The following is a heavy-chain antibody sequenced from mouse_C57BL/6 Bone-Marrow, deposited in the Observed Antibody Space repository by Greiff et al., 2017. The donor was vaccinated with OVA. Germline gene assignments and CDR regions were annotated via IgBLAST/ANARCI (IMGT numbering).Heavy chain of an antibody. V-gene: IGHV1-74*01. CDR2: IHPTDSET. CDR3: DHYAWFAY. Sequence: VQLQQPGAELVKPGASVKLSCKASGYNFTSYWMHWVKQRPGQGLEWIGRIHPTDSETNYNQKFKGKATLTEDKSSSTAYMQLSSLTSEDTAFYYGDHYAWFAYWGQGTLVTVSA. J-gene: IGHJ3*01. D-gene: IGHD1-2*01. CDR1: GYNFTSYW.